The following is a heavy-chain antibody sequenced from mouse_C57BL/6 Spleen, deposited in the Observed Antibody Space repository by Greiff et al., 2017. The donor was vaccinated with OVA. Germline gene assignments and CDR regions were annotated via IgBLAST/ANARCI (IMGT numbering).Heavy chain of an antibody. CDR1: GYAFSSSW. J-gene: IGHJ4*01. V-gene: IGHV1-82*01. CDR2: IYPGDGDT. D-gene: IGHD1-1*01. CDR3: ARDYGSSRYYAMDY. Sequence: LKQSGPELVKPGASVKISCKASGYAFSSSWMNWVKQRPGKGLEWIGRIYPGDGDTNYNGKFKGKATLTADKSSSTAYMQLSSLTSEDSAVYFCARDYGSSRYYAMDYWGQGTSVTVSS.